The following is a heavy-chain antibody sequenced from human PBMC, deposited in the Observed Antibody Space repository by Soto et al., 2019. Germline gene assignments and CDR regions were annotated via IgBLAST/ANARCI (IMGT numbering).Heavy chain of an antibody. CDR3: AKDNGSGCDWLRVVDASDI. Sequence: QVQLVESGGCVVQPGRSLRLSCAASGFTFRSNGMHWVRQAPGKRLEWVAVISYDGSNKYYADSVKGRLTISRDNSKNTLYPQMNNLRVEDTAVYYCAKDNGSGCDWLRVVDASDIWGQGTMVTVSS. CDR1: GFTFRSNG. CDR2: ISYDGSNK. V-gene: IGHV3-30*18. D-gene: IGHD5-12*01. J-gene: IGHJ3*02.